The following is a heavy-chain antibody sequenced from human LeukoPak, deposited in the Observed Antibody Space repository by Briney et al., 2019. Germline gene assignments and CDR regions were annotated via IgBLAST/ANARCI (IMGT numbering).Heavy chain of an antibody. V-gene: IGHV3-11*04. CDR2: IGTGGSIT. Sequence: PGGSLRLSCAASGVTFSDYYMSWIRQAPGKGLQWVSYIGTGGSITYYADSVKGRFTISRDNAKNSLYLQMNSLRVEDTAVYYCARILEGYHYYMDVWGKGTPVTVSS. CDR1: GVTFSDYY. CDR3: ARILEGYHYYMDV. J-gene: IGHJ6*03.